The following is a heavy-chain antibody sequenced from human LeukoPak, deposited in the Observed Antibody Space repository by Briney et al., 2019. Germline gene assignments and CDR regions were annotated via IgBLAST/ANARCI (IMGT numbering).Heavy chain of an antibody. Sequence: SETLSLTCTVSGASINSAGYYWSWIRQLPGKGLEWIGYISYTGSTYYNPSLKSRVIISRDTSKNQFSLKLSSVTAADTAIYYCARGDYWGQGTLVTVFS. V-gene: IGHV4-31*03. J-gene: IGHJ4*02. CDR3: ARGDY. CDR1: GASINSAGYY. CDR2: ISYTGST.